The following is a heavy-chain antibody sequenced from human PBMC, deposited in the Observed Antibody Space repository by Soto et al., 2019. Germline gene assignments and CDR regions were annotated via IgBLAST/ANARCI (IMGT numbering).Heavy chain of an antibody. D-gene: IGHD3-22*01. V-gene: IGHV4-31*03. J-gene: IGHJ4*02. CDR3: ARDSSGYLDY. CDR1: GGSISSGGYY. Sequence: LSLTCTVSGGSISSGGYYWSWIRQHPGKGLEWIGYIYYSGSTYYNPSLKSRVTISVDTSKNQFSLKLSSVTAADTAVYYCARDSSGYLDYWGQGTLVTVSS. CDR2: IYYSGST.